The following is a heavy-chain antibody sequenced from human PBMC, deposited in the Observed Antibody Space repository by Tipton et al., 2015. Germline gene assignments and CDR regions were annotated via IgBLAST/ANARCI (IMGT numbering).Heavy chain of an antibody. V-gene: IGHV4-59*01. J-gene: IGHJ4*02. CDR2: IHYSGST. CDR1: SDSISKYY. D-gene: IGHD4-17*01. Sequence: TLSLTCTVSSDSISKYYWSWIRQPPGKELEWIGYIHYSGSTNYNPSLKSRVTISVDTSKTQFSLKMSSVTASDTAVYYCARSRYTVTPDSWGQGTLVTVSS. CDR3: ARSRYTVTPDS.